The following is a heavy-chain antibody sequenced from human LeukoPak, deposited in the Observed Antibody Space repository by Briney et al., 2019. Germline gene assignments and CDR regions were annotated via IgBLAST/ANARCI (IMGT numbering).Heavy chain of an antibody. CDR3: ARGGIQLWFNY. J-gene: IGHJ4*02. D-gene: IGHD5-18*01. V-gene: IGHV3-11*06. CDR2: ISSTNSYT. CDR1: GFTFSDYY. Sequence: GGSLRLSCAASGFTFSDYYMTWIRQAPGKGLKWLSYISSTNSYTNYADSVEGRFTIFRDNAKNSLYLQMNSLRAEDTAVYYCARGGIQLWFNYWGQGTLATVSS.